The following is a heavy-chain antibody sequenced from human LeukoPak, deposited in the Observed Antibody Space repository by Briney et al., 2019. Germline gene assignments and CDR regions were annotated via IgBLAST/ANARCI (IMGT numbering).Heavy chain of an antibody. CDR3: ARLWQYQLLYPKYYFDY. V-gene: IGHV4-31*03. D-gene: IGHD2-2*02. CDR2: IYYSGST. CDR1: GGSISSGGYY. J-gene: IGHJ4*02. Sequence: SQTLSLTCTVSGGSISSGGYYWSWIRRHPGKGLEWIGYIYYSGSTYYNPSLKSRVTISVDTSKNQFSLKLSSVTAADTAVYYCARLWQYQLLYPKYYFDYWGQGTLVTVSS.